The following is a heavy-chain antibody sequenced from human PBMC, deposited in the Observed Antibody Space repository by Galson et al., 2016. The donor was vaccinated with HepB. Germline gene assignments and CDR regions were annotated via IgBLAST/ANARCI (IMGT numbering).Heavy chain of an antibody. D-gene: IGHD6-13*01. CDR2: ISSNAYGGTT. V-gene: IGHV3-49*03. CDR1: GFTFSDHA. CDR3: TDGGGIAAAARGLNH. Sequence: PRLSCAASGFTFSDHAMSWFRQAPGKGLEWVGFISSNAYGGTTEFAASVKDRFTISRDDSKSIAYLQMNSLKIEDTAVYYCTDGGGIAAAARGLNHWGQGTLVTVSS. J-gene: IGHJ5*02.